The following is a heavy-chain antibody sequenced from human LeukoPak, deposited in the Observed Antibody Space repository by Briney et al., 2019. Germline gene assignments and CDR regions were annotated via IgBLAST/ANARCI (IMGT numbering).Heavy chain of an antibody. CDR3: ARAGFFGVVIPTQKYN. CDR2: IIPIFGTA. D-gene: IGHD3-3*01. CDR1: GGTFSSYA. Sequence: EASVKVSCKASGGTFSSYAISWVRQAPGQGLEWMGGIIPIFGTANYAQKFQGRVTITTDESTSTAYMELSSLRSEDTAVYYCARAGFFGVVIPTQKYNWGQGTLVTVSS. J-gene: IGHJ4*02. V-gene: IGHV1-69*05.